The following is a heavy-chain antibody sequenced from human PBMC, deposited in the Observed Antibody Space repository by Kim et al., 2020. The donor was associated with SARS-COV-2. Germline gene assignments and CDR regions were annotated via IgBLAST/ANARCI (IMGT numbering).Heavy chain of an antibody. CDR1: GFTFDDYA. D-gene: IGHD4-17*01. CDR2: ISWNSGSI. CDR3: AKDVRHGDYEFYIDV. J-gene: IGHJ6*03. V-gene: IGHV3-9*01. Sequence: GGSLRLSCAASGFTFDDYAMHWVRQAPGKGLEWVSGISWNSGSIGYADSVKGRFTISRDNAKNSLYLQMNSLRAEDTALYYCAKDVRHGDYEFYIDVWG.